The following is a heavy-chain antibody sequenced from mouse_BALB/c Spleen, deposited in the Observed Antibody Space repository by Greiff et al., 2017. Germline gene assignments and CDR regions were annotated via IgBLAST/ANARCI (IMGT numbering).Heavy chain of an antibody. D-gene: IGHD2-2*01. J-gene: IGHJ2*01. V-gene: IGHV2-9*02. CDR1: GFSLTSYG. Sequence: VQRVESGPGLVAPSQSLSITCTVSGFSLTSYGVHWVRQPPGKGLEWLGVIWAGGSTNYNSALMSRLSISKDNSKSQVFLKMNGLQTDDTAMYYCARGGGYDLYFDYWGQGTTLTVSS. CDR2: IWAGGST. CDR3: ARGGGYDLYFDY.